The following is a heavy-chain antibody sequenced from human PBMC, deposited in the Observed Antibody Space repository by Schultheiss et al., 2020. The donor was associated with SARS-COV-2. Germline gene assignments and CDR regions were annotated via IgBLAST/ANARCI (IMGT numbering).Heavy chain of an antibody. CDR3: ARGPVEGRFYFDY. Sequence: SETLSLTCAVYGGSFSGYYWSWIRQPPGKGLEWIGYIYYSGSTNYNPSLKSRVTLSVDTSKNQFSLKLSSVTPADTAVYYCARGPVEGRFYFDYWGQGTLVTVSS. V-gene: IGHV4-59*01. CDR2: IYYSGST. CDR1: GGSFSGYY. J-gene: IGHJ4*02.